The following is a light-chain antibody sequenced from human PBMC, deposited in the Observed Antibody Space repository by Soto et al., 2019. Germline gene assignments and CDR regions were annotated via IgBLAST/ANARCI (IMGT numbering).Light chain of an antibody. Sequence: QSVLTQPASVSGSPGQSITISCTGTSSDVGSYNLVSWYQQHPGKAPKLMIYDVSKRPSGVSNRFSGSKSDNTASLTISGLQAEDEADFYCCSYAGSTTVYVFRTGNKVTGL. CDR1: SSDVGSYNL. CDR2: DVS. CDR3: CSYAGSTTVYV. V-gene: IGLV2-23*02. J-gene: IGLJ1*01.